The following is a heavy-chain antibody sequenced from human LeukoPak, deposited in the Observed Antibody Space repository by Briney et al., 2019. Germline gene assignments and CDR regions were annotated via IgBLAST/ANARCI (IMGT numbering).Heavy chain of an antibody. CDR1: GFTFSSYA. D-gene: IGHD2-2*01. V-gene: IGHV3-23*01. CDR2: ISGSGGST. J-gene: IGHJ4*02. CDR3: AKGGARTCSSTSCYYY. Sequence: GGSLRLSCAASGFTFSSYAMSCVRQAPGKGLEWVSAISGSGGSTYYADSVKGRFTISRDNSKNTLYLQMNSLRAEDTAVYYCAKGGARTCSSTSCYYYWGQGTLLTVSS.